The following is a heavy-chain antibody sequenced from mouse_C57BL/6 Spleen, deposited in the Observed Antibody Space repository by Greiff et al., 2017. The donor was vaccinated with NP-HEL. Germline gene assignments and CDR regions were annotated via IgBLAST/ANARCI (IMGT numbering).Heavy chain of an antibody. CDR2: IDPSDSYT. CDR1: GYTFTSYW. D-gene: IGHD2-4*01. J-gene: IGHJ3*01. V-gene: IGHV1-69*01. CDR3: ARSYYDYVWFAY. Sequence: VQLQQSGAELVMPGASVKLSCKASGYTFTSYWMHWVKQRPRQGLEWIGEIDPSDSYTNYNQKFKGKSTLTVDKSSSTAYMQLSSLTSEDSAVYYCARSYYDYVWFAYWGQGTLVTVSA.